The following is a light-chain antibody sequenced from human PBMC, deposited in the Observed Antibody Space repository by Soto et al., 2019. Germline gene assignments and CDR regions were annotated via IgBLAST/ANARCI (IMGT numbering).Light chain of an antibody. J-gene: IGKJ4*01. CDR3: QQRSNWPPVT. Sequence: DIVLTQSPGTLSLSPWERATLSCRASQSVSSSYLAWYQQKPGQAPRLLIYDASNRASGIPARFSGSGSGTDFTLTISSLDPEDFAVYYCQQRSNWPPVTFGGGTKVDIK. V-gene: IGKV3-11*01. CDR1: QSVSSSY. CDR2: DAS.